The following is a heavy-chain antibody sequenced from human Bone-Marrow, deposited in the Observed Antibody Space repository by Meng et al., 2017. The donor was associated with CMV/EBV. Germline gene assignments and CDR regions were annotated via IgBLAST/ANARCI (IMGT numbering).Heavy chain of an antibody. D-gene: IGHD1-26*01. Sequence: SGGSVSSGSYYWSWIRQPPGKGLEWIGYIYYSGSTNYNPSLKSRVTISVDTSKNQFSLKLSSVTAADTAVYYCARSGGSGSYIPAIDYWGQGTLVTSPQ. CDR1: GGSVSSGSYY. CDR3: ARSGGSGSYIPAIDY. V-gene: IGHV4-61*01. CDR2: IYYSGST. J-gene: IGHJ4*02.